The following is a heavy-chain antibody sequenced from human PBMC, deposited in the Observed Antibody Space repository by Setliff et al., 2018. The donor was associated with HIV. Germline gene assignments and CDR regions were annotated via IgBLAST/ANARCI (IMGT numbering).Heavy chain of an antibody. CDR2: TSATGDPT. J-gene: IGHJ3*01. CDR3: ARLGHCYGGGCNFDTFDV. V-gene: IGHV3-23*01. D-gene: IGHD2-15*01. CDR1: GFTFNNYAFSNYA. Sequence: PGGSLRLSCAASGFTFNNYAFSNYAMSWVRQAPGKGLEWVSATSATGDPTYYADSVKGRFTFSRDNSMNTLYLQMNSLRVEDTAVYYCARLGHCYGGGCNFDTFDVWGQGTMVTVSS.